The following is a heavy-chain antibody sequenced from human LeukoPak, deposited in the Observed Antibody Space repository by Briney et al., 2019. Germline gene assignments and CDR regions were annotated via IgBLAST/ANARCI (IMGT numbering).Heavy chain of an antibody. V-gene: IGHV4-38-2*02. CDR2: IYHRGST. CDR1: GYSIYSGYY. D-gene: IGHD5-18*01. J-gene: IGHJ3*02. Sequence: PSETLSRTCIVSGYSIYSGYYWGWVRQPPGKGLEWIGSIYHRGSTYYNPSLKSRVTISVDTSKNQFSLKLSSVTAEDTAVYYCARDGGARGYSFIRGQNAFDIWGEGTMVTVSS. CDR3: ARDGGARGYSFIRGQNAFDI.